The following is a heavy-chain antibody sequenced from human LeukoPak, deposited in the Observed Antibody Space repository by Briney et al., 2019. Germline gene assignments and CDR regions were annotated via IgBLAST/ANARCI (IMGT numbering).Heavy chain of an antibody. V-gene: IGHV3-30*02. CDR1: GFTFSSYG. Sequence: GGSLRLSCAASGFTFSSYGMHWVRQAPGKGLEWVAFIRYDGSNKYYADSVKGRFTISRDNSKNTLYLQMNSLRAEDTAVYYCAREEYYDFWSGYYTLRAFDIWGQGTMVTVSS. CDR3: AREEYYDFWSGYYTLRAFDI. J-gene: IGHJ3*02. CDR2: IRYDGSNK. D-gene: IGHD3-3*01.